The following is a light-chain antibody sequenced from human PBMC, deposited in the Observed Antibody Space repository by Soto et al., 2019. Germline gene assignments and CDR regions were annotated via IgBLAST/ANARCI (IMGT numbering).Light chain of an antibody. V-gene: IGLV2-14*01. CDR1: SSDSSNYNY. J-gene: IGLJ1*01. CDR3: SSYTSSSTLYV. Sequence: QSALTQPTSVSGSPGQSSTISCTGTSSDSSNYNYVSWYQQHPGKGPQLLIFDVSNRPSGVSNRFSGSKSGNTASLTISGLQAEDEADYYCSSYTSSSTLYVFGTGTKLTVL. CDR2: DVS.